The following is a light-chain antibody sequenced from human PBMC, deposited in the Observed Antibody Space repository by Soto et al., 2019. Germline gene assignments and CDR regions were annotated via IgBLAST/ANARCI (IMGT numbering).Light chain of an antibody. CDR2: ETS. CDR1: RSLTRW. J-gene: IGKJ1*01. V-gene: IGKV1-5*03. Sequence: DIQMSQSPSTLSASVGGTVTISCRASRSLTRWLAWYQQKPGKAPELLIYETSILQSGVPSRFSAGGSGTDFTLTISGLQPDDIATYYCQQYSTFWTFGQGTRVELK. CDR3: QQYSTFWT.